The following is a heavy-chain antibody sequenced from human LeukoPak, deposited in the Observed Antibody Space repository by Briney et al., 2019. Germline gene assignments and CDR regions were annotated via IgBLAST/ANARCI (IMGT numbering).Heavy chain of an antibody. V-gene: IGHV3-48*01. J-gene: IGHJ4*02. Sequence: GGSLKLPCAAFGFTFSSYSMNGVRQAPGKGLEWVSYISSSSSTIYYADSVKGRFTISRDNAKNTLYLQMNTLRTEDTAVYYCARQKLSGTYLPDYWGQGTLVTVSS. D-gene: IGHD3-10*01. CDR2: ISSSSSTI. CDR1: GFTFSSYS. CDR3: ARQKLSGTYLPDY.